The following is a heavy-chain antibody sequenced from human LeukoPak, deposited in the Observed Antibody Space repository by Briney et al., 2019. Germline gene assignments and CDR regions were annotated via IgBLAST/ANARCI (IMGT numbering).Heavy chain of an antibody. CDR2: ISGSSSSI. CDR3: ARYSGAYSGAFDS. D-gene: IGHD1-26*01. J-gene: IGHJ3*02. V-gene: IGHV3-48*01. Sequence: GGSLRLSCVASGFTFSSYSINWVRQAPGKGLEWISYISGSSSSIYYADSVKGRFTISRDNAKNSLYLQMNSLRAEDTAVYYCARYSGAYSGAFDSWGQGTMVTVSS. CDR1: GFTFSSYS.